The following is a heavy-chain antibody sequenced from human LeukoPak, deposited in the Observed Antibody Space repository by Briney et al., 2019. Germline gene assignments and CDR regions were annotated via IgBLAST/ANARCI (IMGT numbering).Heavy chain of an antibody. D-gene: IGHD3-10*01. V-gene: IGHV4-61*08. Sequence: SQTLSLTCTVSGGSISSGDYYWSWIRQPPGKGLEWIGYIYYSGSTNYNSSLKGRVTISVDTSKNQFSLKLSSVTAADTAVYYCARHKVHYYGSGSYSAARFDPWGQGTLVTVSS. J-gene: IGHJ5*02. CDR1: GGSISSGDYY. CDR2: IYYSGST. CDR3: ARHKVHYYGSGSYSAARFDP.